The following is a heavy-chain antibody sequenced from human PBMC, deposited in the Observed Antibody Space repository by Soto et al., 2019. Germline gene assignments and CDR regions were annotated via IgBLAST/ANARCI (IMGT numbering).Heavy chain of an antibody. CDR3: ARGERPWAV. Sequence: GGSLRLSCAASGNIFTGYGMHWVRQPPGKGLEWVAVIRYDGSNIFYADSVKGRFTISRDNSKNTLYLQMNSLRAADTAVYYCARGERPWAVWGKGTTVTVSS. D-gene: IGHD1-1*01. CDR2: IRYDGSNI. J-gene: IGHJ6*04. V-gene: IGHV3-33*01. CDR1: GNIFTGYG.